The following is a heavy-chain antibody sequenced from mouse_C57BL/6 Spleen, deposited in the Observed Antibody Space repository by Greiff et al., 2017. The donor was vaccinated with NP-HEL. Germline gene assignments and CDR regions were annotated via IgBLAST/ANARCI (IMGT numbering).Heavy chain of an antibody. CDR2: ISGGGGNT. CDR1: GFTFSSYT. CDR3: ARRGFDY. Sequence: EVKLMESGGGLVKPGGSLILSCAASGFTFSSYTMSWVRQTPEKRLEWVATISGGGGNTYYPDSVKGRFTISRDNAKNTLYLQMSSLRSEDTALYYCARRGFDYWGQGTTLTVSS. J-gene: IGHJ2*01. V-gene: IGHV5-9*01.